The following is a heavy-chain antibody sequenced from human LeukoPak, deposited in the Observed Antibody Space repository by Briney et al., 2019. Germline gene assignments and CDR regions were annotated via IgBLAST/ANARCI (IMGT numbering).Heavy chain of an antibody. CDR2: ISAYNGDT. Sequence: GASVKVSCKASGYTFTSYGISRVRQAPGQGLEWTGWISAYNGDTNCAQKLQGRVTMTTDTSTSTAYMELRSLRSDDTAVYYCARGLVAAPTDYFDYWGQGTLVTVSS. CDR1: GYTFTSYG. J-gene: IGHJ4*02. V-gene: IGHV1-18*01. CDR3: ARGLVAAPTDYFDY. D-gene: IGHD2-15*01.